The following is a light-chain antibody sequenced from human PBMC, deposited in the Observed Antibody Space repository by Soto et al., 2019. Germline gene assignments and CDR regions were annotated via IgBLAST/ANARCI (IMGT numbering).Light chain of an antibody. CDR3: QQYGSSVWT. J-gene: IGKJ1*01. Sequence: EIVLTQSPGTLSLSPGERATLSCRASLSVTSNFIAWYQQKPGQAPRLLLYDASNRATGIPDRFSGSGSGADCSLTISRLEPGDFAVYYFQQYGSSVWTFGQGTKVEI. CDR1: LSVTSNF. V-gene: IGKV3-20*01. CDR2: DAS.